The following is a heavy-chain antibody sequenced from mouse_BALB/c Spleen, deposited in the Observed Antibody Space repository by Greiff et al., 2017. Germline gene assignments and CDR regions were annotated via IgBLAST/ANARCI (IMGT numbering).Heavy chain of an antibody. CDR3: TRGLFAY. V-gene: IGHV1-69*02. CDR2: IYPSDSYT. CDR1: GYTFTSYW. Sequence: QVQLQQPGAELVRPGASVKLSCKASGYTFTSYWINWVKQRPGQGLEWIGNIYPSDSYTNYNQKFKDKATLTVDKSSSTAYMQLSSPTSEDSAVYYCTRGLFAYWGQGTLVTVSA. J-gene: IGHJ3*01.